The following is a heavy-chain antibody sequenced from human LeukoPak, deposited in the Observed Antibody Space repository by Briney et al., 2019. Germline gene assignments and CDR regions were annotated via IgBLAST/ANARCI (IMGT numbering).Heavy chain of an antibody. CDR3: ASLGIVGATTTSFDY. J-gene: IGHJ4*02. CDR1: GGSFSGYY. D-gene: IGHD1-26*01. Sequence: SETLSLTCAVYGGSFSGYYWSWIRQPPGKGLEWIGEINHSGSTNYNPSLKSRVTISVDTSKNQFSLKLSSVTAADTAVYYCASLGIVGATTTSFDYWGQGTLVTVSS. V-gene: IGHV4-34*01. CDR2: INHSGST.